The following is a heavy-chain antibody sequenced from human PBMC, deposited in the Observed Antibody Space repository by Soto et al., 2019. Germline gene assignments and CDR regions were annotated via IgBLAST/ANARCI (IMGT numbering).Heavy chain of an antibody. CDR3: ARHLARLNDAFDI. V-gene: IGHV4-39*01. D-gene: IGHD2-8*01. Sequence: SETLSLTFTVSGGSIGNSSYYWGLIRQPPGKGLEWIGSTHYTGSTHYNPSITRRVTTSVDKSNNQFSLKMSSVTAADTAVYYCARHLARLNDAFDIWGQGTMVTVSS. CDR1: GGSIGNSSYY. J-gene: IGHJ3*02. CDR2: THYTGST.